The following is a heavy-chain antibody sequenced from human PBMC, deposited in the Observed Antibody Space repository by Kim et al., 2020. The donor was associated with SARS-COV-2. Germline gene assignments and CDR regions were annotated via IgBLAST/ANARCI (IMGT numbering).Heavy chain of an antibody. J-gene: IGHJ6*02. Sequence: ASVKVSCKASGYTFTSYTMNWVRQAPGQGLEWMGWINTNTGDPTYAQGFTGRFVFSLDTSVSTAYLQISSLKAEDTAVYYCARDPPSWGTYYTCWSLGLSGQGGMDVWGQGTTVTVSS. CDR1: GYTFTSYT. CDR3: ARDPPSWGTYYTCWSLGLSGQGGMDV. CDR2: INTNTGDP. D-gene: IGHD3-3*01. V-gene: IGHV7-4-1*02.